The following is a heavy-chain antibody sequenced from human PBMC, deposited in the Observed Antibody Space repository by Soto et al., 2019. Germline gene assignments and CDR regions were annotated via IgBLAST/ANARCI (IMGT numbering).Heavy chain of an antibody. D-gene: IGHD6-19*01. CDR1: GYTFTSYD. CDR2: MNPNSGNT. CDR3: ARVNRHIAVAGTLGY. V-gene: IGHV1-8*01. Sequence: ASVKVSCKASGYTFTSYDINWVRQATGQGLEWIGWMNPNSGNTGYAQKFQGRVTMTRNTSISTAYMELSSLRSEDTAVYYCARVNRHIAVAGTLGYWGQGTLVTAPQ. J-gene: IGHJ4*02.